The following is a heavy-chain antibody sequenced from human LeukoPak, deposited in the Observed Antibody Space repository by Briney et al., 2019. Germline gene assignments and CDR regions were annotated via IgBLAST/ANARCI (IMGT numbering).Heavy chain of an antibody. CDR2: INPNSGGT. Sequence: ASVKVSCKASGYTFTGYYMHWVRQAPGQGLEWMGWINPNSGGTNYAQKLQGRVTMTTDTSTSTAYMELRSLRSDDTAVYYCARAGLVRYYYGMDVWGQGTTATVSS. CDR3: ARAGLVRYYYGMDV. D-gene: IGHD6-6*01. CDR1: GYTFTGYY. J-gene: IGHJ6*02. V-gene: IGHV1-2*02.